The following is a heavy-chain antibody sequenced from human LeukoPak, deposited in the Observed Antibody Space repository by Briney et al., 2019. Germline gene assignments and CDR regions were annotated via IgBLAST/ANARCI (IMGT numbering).Heavy chain of an antibody. J-gene: IGHJ6*04. D-gene: IGHD1-14*01. Sequence: KPSETLSLACSVSGGSISGFYWYWVRQPQGKGLEWVGYIYYTGNTNYNPSLESRVTISMDTSRNQFSLRLRSVTAADTAVYYCVRSHHGGVWGKGTTVTVSS. V-gene: IGHV4-59*12. CDR3: VRSHHGGV. CDR1: GGSISGFY. CDR2: IYYTGNT.